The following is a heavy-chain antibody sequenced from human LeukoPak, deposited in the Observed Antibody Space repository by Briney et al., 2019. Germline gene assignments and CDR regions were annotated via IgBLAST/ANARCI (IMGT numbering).Heavy chain of an antibody. CDR3: ARDTRVLHDAFDI. J-gene: IGHJ3*02. CDR1: GFTFSSYS. CDR2: ISSSSSYI. D-gene: IGHD2-15*01. Sequence: GGSLRLSCAASGFTFSSYSMNWVRQAPGKGLEWVSSISSSSSYIYYADSVKGRFTISRDNAKNSLYLQMNSLRAEDTAVYYCARDTRVLHDAFDIWGQGTMVTVSS. V-gene: IGHV3-21*01.